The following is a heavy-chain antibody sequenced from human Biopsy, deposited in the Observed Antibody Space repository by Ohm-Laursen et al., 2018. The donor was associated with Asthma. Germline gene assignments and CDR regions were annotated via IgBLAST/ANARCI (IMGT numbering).Heavy chain of an antibody. CDR2: ISFDGSNE. Sequence: SLRLSCAASGFSFSNFGMHWVRQAPGKGLEWVAVISFDGSNEDYADSVKGRFTIPRDNSKNTLSLQMNSLRAEDTAVYYCARAYGGSFFSGSFDIWGQGTMVTVSS. CDR1: GFSFSNFG. D-gene: IGHD4-23*01. J-gene: IGHJ3*02. V-gene: IGHV3-30*03. CDR3: ARAYGGSFFSGSFDI.